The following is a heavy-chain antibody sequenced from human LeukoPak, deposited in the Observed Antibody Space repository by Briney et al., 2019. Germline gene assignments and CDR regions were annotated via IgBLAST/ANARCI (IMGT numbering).Heavy chain of an antibody. J-gene: IGHJ1*01. V-gene: IGHV1-2*02. CDR1: GYTFTGYY. Sequence: ASVKVSCKASGYTFTGYYIHWVRQAPGQGLEWMGWINPNSGVTNYAQNFQGRVTMTRDTSISTAYMELSRLTSDDTAVYYCARRGAVPVEYLQYRGQGTLVTVSS. CDR2: INPNSGVT. D-gene: IGHD6-19*01. CDR3: ARRGAVPVEYLQY.